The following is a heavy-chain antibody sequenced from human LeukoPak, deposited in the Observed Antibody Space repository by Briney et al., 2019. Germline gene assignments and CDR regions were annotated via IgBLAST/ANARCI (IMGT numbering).Heavy chain of an antibody. CDR2: IYYSGST. Sequence: SETLSLTCTVSGGSLSSSYWGWIRQPPGKGLEWIGSIYYSGSTYYNPSLKSRVTISVDTSKNQFSLKLSSVTAADTAVYYCARGIAAAGRGALWGQGTLVTVSS. CDR1: GGSLSSSY. D-gene: IGHD6-13*01. CDR3: ARGIAAAGRGAL. J-gene: IGHJ4*02. V-gene: IGHV4-39*01.